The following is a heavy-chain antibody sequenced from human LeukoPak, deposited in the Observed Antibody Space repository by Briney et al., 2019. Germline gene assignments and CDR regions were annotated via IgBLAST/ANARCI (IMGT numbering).Heavy chain of an antibody. D-gene: IGHD2-15*01. CDR1: GFTFSSYA. V-gene: IGHV3-23*01. Sequence: GGSLRLSCAASGFTFSSYAMSWVRQAPGKGLEWVSAVSGSGGSAYYADSVKGRFTISRDNSKNTLYLQMNSLRAEDTAVYYCAKDQKVYCSGGSCYSIDYWGQGTLVTVSS. CDR3: AKDQKVYCSGGSCYSIDY. CDR2: VSGSGGSA. J-gene: IGHJ4*02.